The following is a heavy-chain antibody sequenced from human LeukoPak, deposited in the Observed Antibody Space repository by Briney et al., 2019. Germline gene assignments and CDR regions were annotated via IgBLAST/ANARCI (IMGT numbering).Heavy chain of an antibody. J-gene: IGHJ4*02. D-gene: IGHD4-23*01. CDR1: GFTFSDSG. V-gene: IGHV3-74*01. CDR2: INSDGSST. Sequence: GGSLRLSCAASGFTFSDSGMHWVRQAPGRGLEWVSRINSDGSSTSYADSVKGRFTISRDNAKNTLYLQMNSLRAEDTAVYYCAREGNEFDYWGQGTLVTVSS. CDR3: AREGNEFDY.